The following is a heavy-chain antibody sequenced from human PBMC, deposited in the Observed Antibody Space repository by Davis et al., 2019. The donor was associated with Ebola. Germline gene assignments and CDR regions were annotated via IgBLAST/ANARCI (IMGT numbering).Heavy chain of an antibody. D-gene: IGHD1-1*01. CDR1: GGSISGYY. CDR3: ARWNEGSDH. Sequence: PWGSLRLSCTVSGGSISGYYWSWTRQPPGKGLEWIAYIYYSGFTNYNPSLKSRVTISVDTSKNQFSLKLTSVTAADTAVYYCARWNEGSDHWGQGTLITVSS. J-gene: IGHJ4*02. CDR2: IYYSGFT. V-gene: IGHV4-59*01.